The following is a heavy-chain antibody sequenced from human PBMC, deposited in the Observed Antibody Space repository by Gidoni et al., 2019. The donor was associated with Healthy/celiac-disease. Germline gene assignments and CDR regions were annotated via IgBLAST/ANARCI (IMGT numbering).Heavy chain of an antibody. CDR3: AREAQRYFDWLPFDY. Sequence: QLQLQESGPGLVKPSETLSLTCTVSGGSISSSSYYWGWIRQPPGKGLEWIGSIYSSGSTYYNPSLKSRVTISVDTSKNQFSLKLSSVTAADTAVYYCAREAQRYFDWLPFDYWGQGTLVTVSS. D-gene: IGHD3-9*01. J-gene: IGHJ4*02. CDR2: IYSSGST. V-gene: IGHV4-39*02. CDR1: GGSISSSSYY.